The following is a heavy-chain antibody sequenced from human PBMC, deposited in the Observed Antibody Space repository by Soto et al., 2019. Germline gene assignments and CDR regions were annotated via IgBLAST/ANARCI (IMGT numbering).Heavy chain of an antibody. J-gene: IGHJ3*01. V-gene: IGHV3-74*01. CDR1: GFTFSYYW. CDR3: ASADRVAFDL. Sequence: EVQLVESGGGLVRPGGSLRLSCAASGFTFSYYWMHWVRQAPGKGLVWVSRIHSDGSSTTYADFVKGRFIISRDNARNTVDMQVNSVIVEVTAVYCSASADRVAFDLWGQGTVVTVS. CDR2: IHSDGSST.